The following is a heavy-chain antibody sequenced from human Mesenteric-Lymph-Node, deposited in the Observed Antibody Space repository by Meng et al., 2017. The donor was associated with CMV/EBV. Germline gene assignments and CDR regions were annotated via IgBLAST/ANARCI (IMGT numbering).Heavy chain of an antibody. CDR3: ARERGGLCSSTNCQKTFDY. Sequence: GESLKISCTASGFTFSSYAMSWVRQAPGKGLEWVSYISNSDGTTYYADSVKGRFTISRDNDKNSLYLQMNSLRAEDTAVYYCARERGGLCSSTNCQKTFDYWGQGTVVTVSS. CDR2: ISNSDGTT. D-gene: IGHD2-2*01. CDR1: GFTFSSYA. J-gene: IGHJ4*02. V-gene: IGHV3-48*03.